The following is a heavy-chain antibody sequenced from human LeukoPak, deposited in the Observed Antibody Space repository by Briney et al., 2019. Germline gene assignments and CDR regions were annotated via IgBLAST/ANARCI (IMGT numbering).Heavy chain of an antibody. D-gene: IGHD4-17*01. J-gene: IGHJ4*02. CDR3: SKKGQNGDYGKPD. V-gene: IGHV3-23*01. CDR1: GFTFSSYD. CDR2: ISRHSGAST. Sequence: GGSLRLSCAASGFTFSSYDMYWVRRAPGKGLECVASISRHSGASTYYAASVKGRFTISRDNSRSTLYLQMNSLRADDTAVYYCSKKGQNGDYGKPDWGQGTLVTVSS.